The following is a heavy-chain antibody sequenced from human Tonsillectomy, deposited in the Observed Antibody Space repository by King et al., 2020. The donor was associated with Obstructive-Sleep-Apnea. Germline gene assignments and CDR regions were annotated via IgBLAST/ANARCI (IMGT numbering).Heavy chain of an antibody. Sequence: QLVQSGGGVLQPGRSLRLSCAASGFTFSSYGMHWVRQAPVKGLEWLAVISYDGSNKYFSDSMKGRFTISRDNSKNTLYLQMNSLRAEDTAVYYCAKEMITAAGTGGMDVWGQGTTVTVSS. D-gene: IGHD6-13*01. CDR1: GFTFSSYG. V-gene: IGHV3-30*18. CDR2: ISYDGSNK. J-gene: IGHJ6*02. CDR3: AKEMITAAGTGGMDV.